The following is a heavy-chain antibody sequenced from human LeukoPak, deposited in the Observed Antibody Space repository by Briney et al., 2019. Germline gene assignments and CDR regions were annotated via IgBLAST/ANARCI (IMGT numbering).Heavy chain of an antibody. CDR2: INHSGST. Sequence: SETLSLTCAVYGGSFSGYYWSWIRRPPGKGLEWIGEINHSGSTDYNPSLKSRVTISADTSKNQFSLKLSSVTAADTAVYYCARFGRIAAAGTGYYYYMDVWGKGTTVTVSS. D-gene: IGHD6-13*01. CDR3: ARFGRIAAAGTGYYYYMDV. CDR1: GGSFSGYY. V-gene: IGHV4-34*01. J-gene: IGHJ6*03.